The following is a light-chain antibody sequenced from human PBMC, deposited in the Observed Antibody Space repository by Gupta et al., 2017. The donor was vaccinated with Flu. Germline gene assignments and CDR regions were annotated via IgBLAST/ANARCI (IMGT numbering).Light chain of an antibody. CDR1: QSVSSTS. CDR3: QQYDNSFT. V-gene: IGKV3-20*01. Sequence: EIVLTQSPGTLSLSPGERATLSCRASQSVSSTSLAWYQQKPGQAPGLLIYGASSRATGIPDRFSGSGSGTDFTLTISRLEPEDFAVYYCQQYDNSFTFGPGTKVDIK. CDR2: GAS. J-gene: IGKJ3*01.